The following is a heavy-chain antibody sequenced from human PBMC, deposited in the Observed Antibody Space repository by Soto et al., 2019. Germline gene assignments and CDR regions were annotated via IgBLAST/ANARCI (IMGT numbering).Heavy chain of an antibody. J-gene: IGHJ5*02. CDR1: GGSISSSSYY. CDR2: IYYSGST. V-gene: IGHV4-39*01. CDR3: ARRQSSPWFDP. Sequence: QLQLQESGPGLVKPSETLSLTCTVSGGSISSSSYYWGWIRQPPGKGLEWIGNIYYSGSTYYNPSLKSRVTISVDTSNNQFSLRLSSVTAADTAVYYCARRQSSPWFDPCGQGTLVTVSS. D-gene: IGHD2-15*01.